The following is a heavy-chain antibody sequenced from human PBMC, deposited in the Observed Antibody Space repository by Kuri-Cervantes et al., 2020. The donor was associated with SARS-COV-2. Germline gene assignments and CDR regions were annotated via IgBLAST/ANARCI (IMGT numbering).Heavy chain of an antibody. CDR2: IYYSGSN. CDR3: ARGRPFDY. Sequence: SETLSLTCTVSGGSISSSSYYWGWIRQPPGKGLEWIGSIYYSGSNYYNPSLKSRVTITVDTSKNQFSLKLSSVTAADTAVYYCARGRPFDYWGQGTLVTVSS. CDR1: GGSISSSSYY. V-gene: IGHV4-39*07. J-gene: IGHJ4*02.